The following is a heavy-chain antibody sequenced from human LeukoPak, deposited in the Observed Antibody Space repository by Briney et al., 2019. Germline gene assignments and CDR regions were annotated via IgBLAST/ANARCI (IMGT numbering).Heavy chain of an antibody. J-gene: IGHJ5*02. D-gene: IGHD3-16*01. Sequence: SVKVSCKASGGTFSSYAISWVRQAPGQGLEWMGGIIPIFGTANYAQKFQGRVTITADESTSTAYMELSRLRSEDTAVYYCAXGGVTGYNWFDPWGQGTLVTVSS. V-gene: IGHV1-69*13. CDR3: AXGGVTGYNWFDP. CDR1: GGTFSSYA. CDR2: IIPIFGTA.